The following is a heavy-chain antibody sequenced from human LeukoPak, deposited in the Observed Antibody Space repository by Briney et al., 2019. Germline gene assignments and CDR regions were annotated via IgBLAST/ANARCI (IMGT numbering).Heavy chain of an antibody. CDR1: GGSFSGYY. CDR3: ARQRAYCGGDCKGYFDY. CDR2: INHSGST. J-gene: IGHJ4*03. V-gene: IGHV4-34*01. D-gene: IGHD2-21*02. Sequence: SETLSLTCAVYGGSFSGYYWSWIRQPPGKGLEWIGEINHSGSTNCNPSLKSRVTISVDTSKNQFSLKLSSVTAADTAVYYCARQRAYCGGDCKGYFDYWGQGTLVTVSS.